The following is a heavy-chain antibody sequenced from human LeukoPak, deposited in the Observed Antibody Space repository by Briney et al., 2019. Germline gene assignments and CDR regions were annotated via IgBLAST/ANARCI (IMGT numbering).Heavy chain of an antibody. D-gene: IGHD5-18*01. CDR1: GFTFSSYG. V-gene: IGHV3-30*02. CDR2: IRYDGSNK. J-gene: IGHJ4*02. CDR3: AREEEAMGHYYFDY. Sequence: PGGSLRLSCAASGFTFSSYGMHWVRQAPGKGLEWVAFIRYDGSNKYYADSVKGRFTISRDNSKNTLYLQMNSLRAEDTAVYYCAREEEAMGHYYFDYWGQGTLVTVSS.